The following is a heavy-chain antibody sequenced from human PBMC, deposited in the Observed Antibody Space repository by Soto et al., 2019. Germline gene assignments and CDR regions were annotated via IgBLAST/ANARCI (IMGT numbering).Heavy chain of an antibody. Sequence: ETLSLTYTFSGCSIRNLDWSWIRQPPGKGLEWVGEINYNGNTNYNPSLKSRVTISVGTSKNQFSLKLTSVTAADTAVFYCATRRGSGLYYFDYWGQGALVTVSS. D-gene: IGHD3-10*01. CDR1: GCSIRNLD. CDR2: INYNGNT. J-gene: IGHJ4*02. V-gene: IGHV4-59*11. CDR3: ATRRGSGLYYFDY.